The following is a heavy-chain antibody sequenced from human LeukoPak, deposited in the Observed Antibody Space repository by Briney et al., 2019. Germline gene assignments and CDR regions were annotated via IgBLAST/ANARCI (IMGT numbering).Heavy chain of an antibody. CDR3: AHRRSYTSSSVAFDI. Sequence: ESGPTLVNPTQTLTLTCTFSGFSLSTSGVSVGWIRQPPGKALEWLALIFWNDDKRYIPSLKSRLTITKDTSKNQVVLTMTNTDPVDTATYYCAHRRSYTSSSVAFDIWGQGTMVTVSS. CDR1: GFSLSTSGVS. D-gene: IGHD6-6*01. CDR2: IFWNDDK. V-gene: IGHV2-5*01. J-gene: IGHJ3*02.